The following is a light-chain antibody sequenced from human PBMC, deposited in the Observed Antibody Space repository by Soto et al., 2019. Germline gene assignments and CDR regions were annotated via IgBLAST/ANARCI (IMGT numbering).Light chain of an antibody. CDR2: SAS. V-gene: IGKV3D-15*01. CDR1: QSVSGD. CDR3: LQYNNWPFT. Sequence: EIVMTQSPATLSVSPGERATLSCRASQSVSGDLAWFQQKPGQAPRLLISSASIRATGIPARFSGSGSGTEFTLTISSLQSEDFAVFYCLQYNNWPFTFGQGTKLEIK. J-gene: IGKJ2*01.